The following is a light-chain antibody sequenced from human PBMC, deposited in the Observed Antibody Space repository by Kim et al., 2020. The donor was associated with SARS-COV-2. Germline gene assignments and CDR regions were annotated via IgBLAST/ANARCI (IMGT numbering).Light chain of an antibody. Sequence: QSVLTQPASVSGSPGQSITISCTGTSSDIGGYNYVSWYQQHPGKAPKMMIYDVTQRPSGVSSRFSASKSGNTASLTISGLQAEDEADYYCSSYTKRSALVFGGGTQLTVL. CDR1: SSDIGGYNY. V-gene: IGLV2-14*01. J-gene: IGLJ3*02. CDR3: SSYTKRSALV. CDR2: DVT.